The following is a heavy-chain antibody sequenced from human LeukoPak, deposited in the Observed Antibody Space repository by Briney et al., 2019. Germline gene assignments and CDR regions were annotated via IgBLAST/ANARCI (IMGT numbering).Heavy chain of an antibody. D-gene: IGHD1-26*01. Sequence: PGGSLRLSCVASRFTFSSYWMSWVRQAPGKGLECVADIKQDGSEKYYVDSVKGRFTISRDNAKNSLYLQMNSLRVEDTAVHYCARGKSGSYGTKGYWGQGTLVTVSS. V-gene: IGHV3-7*01. CDR2: IKQDGSEK. J-gene: IGHJ4*02. CDR1: RFTFSSYW. CDR3: ARGKSGSYGTKGY.